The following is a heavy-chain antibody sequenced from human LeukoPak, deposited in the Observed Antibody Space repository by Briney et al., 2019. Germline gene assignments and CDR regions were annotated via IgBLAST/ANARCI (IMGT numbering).Heavy chain of an antibody. CDR3: GRGERGVDY. CDR2: ISHSGST. D-gene: IGHD2-8*01. CDR1: GYSISSGYY. V-gene: IGHV4-38-2*02. Sequence: SETLSLTCTVSGYSISSGYYWGWIRQPPGKGLEWIASISHSGSTYYNPSLKSRVTISVDMSKNRFSLQLSSVTAADTAVYYCGRGERGVDYWGQGTLVTVSS. J-gene: IGHJ4*02.